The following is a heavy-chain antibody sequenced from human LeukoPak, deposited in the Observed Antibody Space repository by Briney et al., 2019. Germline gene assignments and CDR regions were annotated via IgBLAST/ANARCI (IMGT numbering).Heavy chain of an antibody. Sequence: ASVKVSCKVSGYTLTELSMHWVRQAPGKGLKWMGGFDPEDGETIYAQKFQGRVTMTEDTSTDTAYMELSSLRSEDTAVYYCATLSVERLSIADYGDYNFRGGPAWFDPWGQGTPVTVSS. J-gene: IGHJ5*02. CDR2: FDPEDGET. CDR1: GYTLTELS. D-gene: IGHD4-17*01. V-gene: IGHV1-24*01. CDR3: ATLSVERLSIADYGDYNFRGGPAWFDP.